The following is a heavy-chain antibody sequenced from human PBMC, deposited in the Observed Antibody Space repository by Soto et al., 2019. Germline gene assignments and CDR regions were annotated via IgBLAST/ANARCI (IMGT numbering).Heavy chain of an antibody. V-gene: IGHV1-3*01. D-gene: IGHD2-2*01. CDR1: GYTFTSYA. J-gene: IGHJ4*02. Sequence: ASVKVSCKASGYTFTSYAMHWVRQAPGQRLEWMGWINAGNGNTKYSQKFQGRVTITRDTSASTAYMELSSLRSEDTAVYYCARDIQDIVAVPAAIGGYFDYWGQGTLVTVSS. CDR2: INAGNGNT. CDR3: ARDIQDIVAVPAAIGGYFDY.